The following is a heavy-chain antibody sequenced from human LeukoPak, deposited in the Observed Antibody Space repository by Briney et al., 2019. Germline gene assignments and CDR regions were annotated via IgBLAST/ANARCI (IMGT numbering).Heavy chain of an antibody. J-gene: IGHJ6*03. CDR2: INHSGST. V-gene: IGHV4-34*01. Sequence: PSETLSLTCAVYGGSFSGYYWSWIRQPPGKGLEWIGEINHSGSTNYNPSLKSRVTISVDTSKNQFSLKLSSVTAADTAVYYCARESPTYYYYYYMDVWGKGTTVTVSS. D-gene: IGHD4-17*01. CDR3: ARESPTYYYYYYMDV. CDR1: GGSFSGYY.